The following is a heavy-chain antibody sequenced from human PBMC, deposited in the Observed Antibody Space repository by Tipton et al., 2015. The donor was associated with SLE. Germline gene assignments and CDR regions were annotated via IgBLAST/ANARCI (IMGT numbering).Heavy chain of an antibody. CDR1: GFIFCDYA. Sequence: SLRLSCTASGFIFCDYAMSWFRQAPGKGLEWVGFIRSKGYGGTSENAVSGKARFSISIDDSKRIAYLQMNSLKTEDTAVYYWARGPRGPDSGGQGPRVPVPP. J-gene: IGHJ4*02. CDR2: IRSKGYGGTS. CDR3: ARGPRGPDS. V-gene: IGHV3-49*03.